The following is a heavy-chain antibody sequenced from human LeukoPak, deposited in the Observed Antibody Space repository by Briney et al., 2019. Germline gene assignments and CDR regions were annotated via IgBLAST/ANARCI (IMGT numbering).Heavy chain of an antibody. V-gene: IGHV3-23*01. Sequence: GGSLRLSCAASGFTVSSNYMSWVRQAPGKGLEWVSAISGSGGSTYYADSVKGRFTISRDNSKNTLYLQMNSLRAEDTAVYYCAKDLTYCGGDCYPTVFDYWGQGTLVTVSS. J-gene: IGHJ4*02. CDR2: ISGSGGST. CDR3: AKDLTYCGGDCYPTVFDY. CDR1: GFTVSSNY. D-gene: IGHD2-21*02.